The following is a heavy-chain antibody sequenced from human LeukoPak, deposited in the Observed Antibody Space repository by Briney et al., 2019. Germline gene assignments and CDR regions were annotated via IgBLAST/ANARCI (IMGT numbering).Heavy chain of an antibody. CDR2: INAGNGNT. D-gene: IGHD4-17*01. V-gene: IGHV1-3*01. CDR1: GYTFTIYA. CDR3: ARSDDYGDYEYFDY. Sequence: ASVTVSCKASGYTFTIYAMHCVRQAPGQRREWMGWINAGNGNTKYSQKFQGRVTITRDTSASTAYMELSSLRSDDTAVYYCARSDDYGDYEYFDYWGQGTVVTVSS. J-gene: IGHJ4*02.